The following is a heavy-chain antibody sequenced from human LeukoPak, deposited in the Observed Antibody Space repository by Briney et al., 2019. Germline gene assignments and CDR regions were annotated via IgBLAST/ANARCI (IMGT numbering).Heavy chain of an antibody. D-gene: IGHD3-10*01. Sequence: PGGSLRLSCTGSGVTFEDYYLSWIRQAPGKGLEWISYVSSTGGDKFYADPVKGRFTISRDNARNSLYMEMNDLIAEDTAFYYCARGENGSFDHWGQGTLVTVSS. CDR3: ARGENGSFDH. CDR2: VSSTGGDK. V-gene: IGHV3-11*01. J-gene: IGHJ4*02. CDR1: GVTFEDYY.